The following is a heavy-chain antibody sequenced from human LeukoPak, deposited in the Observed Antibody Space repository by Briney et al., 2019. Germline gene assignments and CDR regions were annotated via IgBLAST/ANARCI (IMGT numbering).Heavy chain of an antibody. V-gene: IGHV1-69*04. CDR3: ASQLGYCSSTSCRDLHY. D-gene: IGHD2-2*01. J-gene: IGHJ4*02. Sequence: SVKVSCKTSGGTFSSSGISWVRQAPGQGLEWMGRIIPLIGSPNYAPTFQGRVTITADTSTSTAYMELSSLRAEDTAVYYCASQLGYCSSTSCRDLHYWGQGTLVTVSS. CDR2: IIPLIGSP. CDR1: GGTFSSSG.